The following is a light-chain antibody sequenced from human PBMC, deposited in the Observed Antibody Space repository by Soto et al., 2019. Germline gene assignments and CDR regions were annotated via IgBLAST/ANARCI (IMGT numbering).Light chain of an antibody. V-gene: IGLV2-8*01. CDR1: SSDVGGYNY. CDR2: EVS. J-gene: IGLJ1*01. Sequence: QSALTQPPSASGSPGQSVTISCTGTSSDVGGYNYVSWYQQHPGKAPKLMIYEVSKRPSGVPDRFSGSKSGNTASLTVSGLQAEDEADYYCCSYAGSYPXVFGTGTKVTVL. CDR3: CSYAGSYPXV.